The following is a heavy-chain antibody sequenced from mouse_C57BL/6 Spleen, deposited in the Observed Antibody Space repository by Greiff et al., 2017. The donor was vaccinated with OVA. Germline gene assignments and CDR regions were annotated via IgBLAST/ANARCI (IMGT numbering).Heavy chain of an antibody. CDR3: ARRGIYSNYGYFDY. J-gene: IGHJ2*01. V-gene: IGHV1-55*01. Sequence: QVQLQQPGAELVKPGASVKMSCKASGYTFTSYWITWVKQRPGQGLEWIGDISPGSGSTNYNEKFKSNATLTVDTSSSTAYMQRSSLTSEDSAVYYCARRGIYSNYGYFDYWGQGTTLTVSS. D-gene: IGHD2-5*01. CDR1: GYTFTSYW. CDR2: ISPGSGST.